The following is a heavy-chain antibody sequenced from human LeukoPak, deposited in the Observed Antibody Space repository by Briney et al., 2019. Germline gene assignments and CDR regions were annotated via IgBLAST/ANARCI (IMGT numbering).Heavy chain of an antibody. D-gene: IGHD2-2*01. V-gene: IGHV1-2*02. CDR2: INPNSGGT. J-gene: IGHJ6*02. Sequence: ASVKVSCKASGYTFTGYYMHWVRQAPGQGLEWMGWINPNSGGTNYAQKFQGRVTMTRDTSISTAYMELSRLRSDDTAVYYCARDLVVVQSYYYYYGMDVWGQGTTVNVSS. CDR1: GYTFTGYY. CDR3: ARDLVVVQSYYYYYGMDV.